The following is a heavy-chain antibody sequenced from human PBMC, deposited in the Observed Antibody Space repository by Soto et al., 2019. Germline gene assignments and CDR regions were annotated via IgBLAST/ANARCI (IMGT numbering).Heavy chain of an antibody. J-gene: IGHJ4*02. Sequence: GASVKVSCKASGYTFTSYGISWVRQAPGQGLEWMGWISAYNGNTNYAQKLQGRVTMTTDTSTSTAYMELRSLRSDDTAVYYCARDVGIYSSTQSGGYWSQGTLVTVSS. D-gene: IGHD5-18*01. CDR2: ISAYNGNT. CDR3: ARDVGIYSSTQSGGY. CDR1: GYTFTSYG. V-gene: IGHV1-18*01.